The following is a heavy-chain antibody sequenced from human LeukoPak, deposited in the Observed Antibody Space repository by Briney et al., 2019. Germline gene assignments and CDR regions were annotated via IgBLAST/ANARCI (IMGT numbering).Heavy chain of an antibody. CDR3: ASKSSGWYWYFQH. D-gene: IGHD6-19*01. J-gene: IGHJ1*01. V-gene: IGHV3-30-3*01. Sequence: GGSLRLSCAASGFTFSSYAMHWVRQAPGKGLEWVAVISYDGSNKYYADSVKGRFTISRDNAKNSLYLQMNSLRAEDTAVYYCASKSSGWYWYFQHWGQGTLVTVSS. CDR2: ISYDGSNK. CDR1: GFTFSSYA.